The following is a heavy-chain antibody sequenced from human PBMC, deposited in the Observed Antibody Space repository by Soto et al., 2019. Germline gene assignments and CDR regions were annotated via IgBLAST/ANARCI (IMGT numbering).Heavy chain of an antibody. D-gene: IGHD6-19*01. Sequence: PSETMSLTCTVSGGYISSSSCYWGWIRKPPGKGLEWIGSIYYSGSTYYNPSLKSRVTISVDTSKNQFSLKLSSVTAADTAVYYCARQGEVAGTGPPTNFDYWGQGTLVTVSS. CDR3: ARQGEVAGTGPPTNFDY. J-gene: IGHJ4*02. V-gene: IGHV4-39*01. CDR2: IYYSGST. CDR1: GGYISSSSCY.